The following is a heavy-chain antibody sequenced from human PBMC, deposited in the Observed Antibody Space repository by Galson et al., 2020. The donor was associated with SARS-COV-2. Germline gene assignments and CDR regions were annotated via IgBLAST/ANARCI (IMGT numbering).Heavy chain of an antibody. V-gene: IGHV3-33*01. D-gene: IGHD2-2*01. CDR3: VRSYASRAFDI. Sequence: TGGSLRLSCAASGFTFSNYGMHWVRQAPGKGLEWVAVIWYDGSNKYYADSVKGRFTISRDNSKNKLYLQMNSLRAEDTAVYYCVRSYASRAFDIWGQGTMVTVSS. CDR1: GFTFSNYG. J-gene: IGHJ3*02. CDR2: IWYDGSNK.